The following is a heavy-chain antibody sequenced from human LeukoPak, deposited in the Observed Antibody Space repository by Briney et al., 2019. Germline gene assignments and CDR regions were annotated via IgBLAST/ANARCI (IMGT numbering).Heavy chain of an antibody. Sequence: GGSLRLSCAASGFTFSSYSMNSVRQAPGKGLEWVSSISSSSSYIYYADSVKGRFTISRDNAKNSLYLQMNSLRAEDTAVYYCARDLLLGRIAVAAFDYWGQGTLVTVSS. J-gene: IGHJ4*02. CDR1: GFTFSSYS. V-gene: IGHV3-21*01. D-gene: IGHD6-19*01. CDR3: ARDLLLGRIAVAAFDY. CDR2: ISSSSSYI.